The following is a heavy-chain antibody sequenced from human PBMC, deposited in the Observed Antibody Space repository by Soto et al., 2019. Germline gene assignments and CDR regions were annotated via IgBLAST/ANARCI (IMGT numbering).Heavy chain of an antibody. D-gene: IGHD3-16*02. Sequence: SETLSLTCTVSGGSISSYYWSWIRQPPGKGLEWIGYIYYSGSTNYNPSLKSRVTISVDTSKNQFSLKLSSVTAADTAVYYCARVEVYESFWFDPWGQGTLVTVSS. CDR2: IYYSGST. CDR3: ARVEVYESFWFDP. V-gene: IGHV4-59*08. J-gene: IGHJ5*02. CDR1: GGSISSYY.